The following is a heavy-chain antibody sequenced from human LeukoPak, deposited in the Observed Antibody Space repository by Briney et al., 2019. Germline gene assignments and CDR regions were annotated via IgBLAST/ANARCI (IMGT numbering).Heavy chain of an antibody. Sequence: SETLSLTCAVYGGSFSGYYWSWIRQPPGKGLEWIGEINHSGSTNYNPSHKSRVTISVDTSKNQFSLKLSSVTAADTAVYYCARGGDYVWGSYRPWGQGTLVTVSS. D-gene: IGHD3-16*02. CDR1: GGSFSGYY. CDR2: INHSGST. J-gene: IGHJ4*02. V-gene: IGHV4-34*01. CDR3: ARGGDYVWGSYRP.